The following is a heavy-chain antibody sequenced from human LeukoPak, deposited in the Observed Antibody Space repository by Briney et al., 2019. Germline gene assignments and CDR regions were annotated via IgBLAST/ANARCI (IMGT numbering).Heavy chain of an antibody. D-gene: IGHD3-22*01. CDR3: AGYEAQLYYYDSSGYPQGAFDI. J-gene: IGHJ3*02. CDR1: GFIFNNYA. CDR2: ISGSGRNT. V-gene: IGHV3-23*01. Sequence: GGSLRLSCAASGFIFNNYALSWVRQTPGKGLEWVSAISGSGRNTYYADSVKGRFTISRDNSKNTLYLQMNSLRAEDTAVYYCAGYEAQLYYYDSSGYPQGAFDIWGQGTMVTVSS.